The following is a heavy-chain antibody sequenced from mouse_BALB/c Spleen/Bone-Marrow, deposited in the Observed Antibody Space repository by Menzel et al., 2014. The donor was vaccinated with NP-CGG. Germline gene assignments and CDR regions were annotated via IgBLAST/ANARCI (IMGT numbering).Heavy chain of an antibody. CDR3: TRWYYGNYFDY. V-gene: IGHV1S81*02. D-gene: IGHD2-1*01. J-gene: IGHJ2*01. CDR1: GYTFTSYY. CDR2: INPSNGGT. Sequence: VKLMESGAELVKPGASVKLSCKASGYTFTSYYMYWVKQRPGQGLEWIGEINPSNGGTNFNEKFKSKSTLTVDKSSSRAYMQLISLTSEDSAVYYCTRWYYGNYFDYWGQGTTLTVSS.